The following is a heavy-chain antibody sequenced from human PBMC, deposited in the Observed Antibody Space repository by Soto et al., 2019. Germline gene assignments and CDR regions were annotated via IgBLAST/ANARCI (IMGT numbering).Heavy chain of an antibody. CDR2: IKPDESEK. CDR3: VRGGSNYAS. V-gene: IGHV3-7*01. D-gene: IGHD4-4*01. CDR1: GFTFSDSW. J-gene: IGHJ5*02. Sequence: GGSLRLSCTASGFTFSDSWMTWVRQAPGKGLEWVARIKPDESEKKYADSVKGRFSISRDNAKNSMYLQMDSLRGEDTAVYYCVRGGSNYASWGQGTLVSVSS.